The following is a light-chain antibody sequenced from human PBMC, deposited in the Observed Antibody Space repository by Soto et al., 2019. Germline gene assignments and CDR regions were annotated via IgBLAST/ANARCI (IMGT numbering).Light chain of an antibody. CDR3: QQSYTTPFT. V-gene: IGKV1-39*01. CDR1: QSVSNY. J-gene: IGKJ2*01. Sequence: DIQMTQSPSSLSASVGDRVTITCRASQSVSNYLNWFQHKPGRAPKLLIHTASTLRSGVPSRFSGSGSGADFTLTISSQQREDFATYYCQQSYTTPFTFGQGTELEIK. CDR2: TAS.